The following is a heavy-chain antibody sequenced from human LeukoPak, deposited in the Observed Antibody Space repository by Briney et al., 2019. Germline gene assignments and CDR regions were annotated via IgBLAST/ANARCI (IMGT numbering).Heavy chain of an antibody. D-gene: IGHD3-22*01. CDR1: GFTFDDYA. J-gene: IGHJ4*02. CDR2: ISWDGGST. V-gene: IGHV3-43D*03. Sequence: PGGSLRLSCAASGFTFDDYAMHWVRQAPGKGLEWVSLISWDGGSTYYADSVKGRFNISRDNSKNSLYLQMNSLRTEDTALYFCAKAHYYDSSGYSPLDYWGQGTLVTVSS. CDR3: AKAHYYDSSGYSPLDY.